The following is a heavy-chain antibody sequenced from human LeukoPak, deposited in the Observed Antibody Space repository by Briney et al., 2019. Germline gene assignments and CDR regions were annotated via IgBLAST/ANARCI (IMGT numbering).Heavy chain of an antibody. Sequence: ASVKVSCKASGGTFSSYAISWVRQAPGQGLEWMGGIIPIFGTANCAQKFQGRVTITADESTSTAYMELRSLRSDDTAVYYCARVKRTERAYYYYYMDVWGKGTTVTISS. D-gene: IGHD1-1*01. J-gene: IGHJ6*03. CDR3: ARVKRTERAYYYYYMDV. V-gene: IGHV1-69*13. CDR1: GGTFSSYA. CDR2: IIPIFGTA.